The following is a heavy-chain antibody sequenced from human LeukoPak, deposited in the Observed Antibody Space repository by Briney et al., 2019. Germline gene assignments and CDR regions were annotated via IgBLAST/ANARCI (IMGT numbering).Heavy chain of an antibody. J-gene: IGHJ4*02. V-gene: IGHV4-59*01. D-gene: IGHD2-2*01. Sequence: SETLSLTCTVSGGSISSYYWSWTRQPPGKGLEWIGYIYYSGSTNYNPSLKSRVTISVDTSKNQFSLKLSSVTAADTAVYYCARDRSSWGYYFDYWGQGTLVTVSS. CDR1: GGSISSYY. CDR3: ARDRSSWGYYFDY. CDR2: IYYSGST.